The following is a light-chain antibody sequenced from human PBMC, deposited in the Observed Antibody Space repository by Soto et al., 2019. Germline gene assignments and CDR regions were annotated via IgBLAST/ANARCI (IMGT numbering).Light chain of an antibody. J-gene: IGLJ3*02. CDR2: SSN. V-gene: IGLV1-44*01. Sequence: QSVLTQPPSASGTPGQRVTISCSGSNSNIGSNTVNWYQQFPGAAPKLLVYSSNLRPSGVPDRFSGSKSGTSASLAISGLQSEDESDYYCAAWDGSLNGVVFGRGTKLTVL. CDR1: NSNIGSNT. CDR3: AAWDGSLNGVV.